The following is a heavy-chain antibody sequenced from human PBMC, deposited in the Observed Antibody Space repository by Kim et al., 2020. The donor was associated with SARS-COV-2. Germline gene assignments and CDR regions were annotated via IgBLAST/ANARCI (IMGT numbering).Heavy chain of an antibody. V-gene: IGHV4-31*03. Sequence: SETLSLTCTVSGGSISSGGYYWSWIRQHPGKGLEWIGYIYYSGSTYYNPSLKSRVTISVDTSKNQFSLKLSSVTAADTAVYYCARVMVVAATMYYFDYWGQGTLVTVSS. D-gene: IGHD2-15*01. CDR1: GGSISSGGYY. J-gene: IGHJ4*02. CDR2: IYYSGST. CDR3: ARVMVVAATMYYFDY.